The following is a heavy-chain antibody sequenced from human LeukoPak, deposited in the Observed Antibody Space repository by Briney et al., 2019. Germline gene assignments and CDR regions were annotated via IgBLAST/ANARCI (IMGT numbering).Heavy chain of an antibody. CDR3: ATDARGYSYY. D-gene: IGHD5-18*01. CDR2: FDPEEGKI. V-gene: IGHV1-24*01. J-gene: IGHJ4*02. CDR1: GHTLRELS. Sequence: ASVKVSCKVSGHTLRELSMHWVRQAPGKGLEWMGGFDPEEGKIIYAQEFLGRVTMTDDTSKDTTYMELRSLTSEDTALYFCATDARGYSYYWGQGTLVTVSS.